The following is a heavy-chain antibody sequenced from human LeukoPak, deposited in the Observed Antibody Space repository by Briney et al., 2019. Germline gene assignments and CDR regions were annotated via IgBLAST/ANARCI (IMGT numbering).Heavy chain of an antibody. D-gene: IGHD3-22*01. CDR2: FDPEDGET. J-gene: IGHJ4*02. CDR1: GYTLTELS. Sequence: ASVKVSCKVSGYTLTELSKHWVRQAPGKGLEWMGGFDPEDGETIYAQKFQGRVTMTEDTSTDTAYMELSSLRSEDTAVYYCATLPYYYDSSGYYQLNDYWGQGTLVTVSS. CDR3: ATLPYYYDSSGYYQLNDY. V-gene: IGHV1-24*01.